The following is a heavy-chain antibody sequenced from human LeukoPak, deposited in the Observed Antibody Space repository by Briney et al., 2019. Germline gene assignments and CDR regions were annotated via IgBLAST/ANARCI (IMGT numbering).Heavy chain of an antibody. CDR2: INHSGST. CDR3: ARDLYSSRTNDAFVI. CDR1: GGSFSGYY. D-gene: IGHD6-13*01. J-gene: IGHJ3*02. Sequence: SETLSLTCAVYGGSFSGYYWSWIRQPPGKGLEWIGEINHSGSTNYNPSFKSRVTISVDTSKNQFSLKLSSVTAADTAEYYCARDLYSSRTNDAFVIWGQGTMVTVSS. V-gene: IGHV4-34*01.